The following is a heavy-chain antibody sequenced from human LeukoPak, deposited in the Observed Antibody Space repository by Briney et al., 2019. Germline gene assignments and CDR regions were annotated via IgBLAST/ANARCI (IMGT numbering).Heavy chain of an antibody. CDR1: GFTFSSYE. CDR2: ISGRGTTI. Sequence: GGSLRLSCAASGFTFSSYEMNWVRQAPGKGLEWVSYISGRGTTINNADSVKGRFTISRDNAKNSLYLQMNSLRAEDTAVYYCARDSIVDGAFDIWGQGTMVTVSS. CDR3: ARDSIVDGAFDI. V-gene: IGHV3-48*03. J-gene: IGHJ3*02. D-gene: IGHD2-15*01.